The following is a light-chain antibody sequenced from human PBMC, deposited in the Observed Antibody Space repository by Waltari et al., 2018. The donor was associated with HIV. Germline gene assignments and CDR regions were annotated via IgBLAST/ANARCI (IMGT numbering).Light chain of an antibody. V-gene: IGKV1-39*01. CDR2: SAS. Sequence: DMQMTKSQSSRSASVGDRVTITCRASLSIVKFLNWFQQKPGKAPQLLIHSASTLQVGVPSRFSGSASGTDFTLTISNVQPDDFATYYCQQPYYVPLTFGAGTRVEVK. J-gene: IGKJ3*01. CDR3: QQPYYVPLT. CDR1: LSIVKF.